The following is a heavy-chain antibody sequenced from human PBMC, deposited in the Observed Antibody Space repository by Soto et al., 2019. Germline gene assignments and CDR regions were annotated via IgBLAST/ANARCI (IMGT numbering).Heavy chain of an antibody. CDR1: GGSISSSSYY. J-gene: IGHJ5*02. CDR2: IYYSGST. CDR3: ARAPRMPSSSWYYSVQSAGFDP. V-gene: IGHV4-39*01. Sequence: SETLSLTCTVSGGSISSSSYYWGWIRQPPGKGLEWIGSIYYSGSTYYNPSLKSRFTISVDTSKNPFSLKLSSVTAADTAVYYCARAPRMPSSSWYYSVQSAGFDPWGQGTLVTVSS. D-gene: IGHD6-13*01.